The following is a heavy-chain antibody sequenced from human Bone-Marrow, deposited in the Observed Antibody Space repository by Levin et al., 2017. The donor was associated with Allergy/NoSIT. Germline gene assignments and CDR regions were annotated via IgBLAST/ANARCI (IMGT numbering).Heavy chain of an antibody. CDR2: ISWDGDST. Sequence: GGSLRLSCAASGFSFDDYSMHWVRQGPGKGLEWVSLISWDGDSTNYADSVKGRFTISRDNSKNSLYLQMNSLRTEDSALYYCAKELRSGTYSGEFDSWGQGTLVTVSS. D-gene: IGHD3-10*01. CDR1: GFSFDDYS. V-gene: IGHV3-43*01. CDR3: AKELRSGTYSGEFDS. J-gene: IGHJ4*02.